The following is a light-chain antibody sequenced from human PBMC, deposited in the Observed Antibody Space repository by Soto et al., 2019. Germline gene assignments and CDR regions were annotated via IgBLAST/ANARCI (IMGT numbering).Light chain of an antibody. CDR3: ASWDDSPSAHVV. CDR1: GSKVESNF. CDR2: RTS. Sequence: QSVLTQPPSASGTPGQRVTISCSGSGSKVESNFVSWYHQLPGTAPKLLIFRTSHRPSGVPARFSGSKSATSASLVISGLRSEDEGDYYCASWDDSPSAHVVFGGGTKLTVL. J-gene: IGLJ2*01. V-gene: IGLV1-47*01.